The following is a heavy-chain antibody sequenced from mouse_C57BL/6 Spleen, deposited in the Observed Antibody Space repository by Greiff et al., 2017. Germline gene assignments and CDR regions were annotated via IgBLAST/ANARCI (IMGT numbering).Heavy chain of an antibody. CDR3: ARGHYFDY. CDR2: IYPGDGDT. V-gene: IGHV1-82*01. CDR1: GYAFSSSW. Sequence: VQLQESGPELVKPGASVKISCKASGYAFSSSWMNWVKQRPGKGLEWIGRIYPGDGDTNYNGKFKGKATLTADKSSSTAYMQLSSLTSEDSAVYFCARGHYFDYWGQGTTLTVSS. J-gene: IGHJ2*01.